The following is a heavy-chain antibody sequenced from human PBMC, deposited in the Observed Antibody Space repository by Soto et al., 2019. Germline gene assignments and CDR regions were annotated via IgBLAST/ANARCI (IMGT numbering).Heavy chain of an antibody. CDR1: GLTVSSKY. J-gene: IGHJ4*02. CDR2: LYSGGTT. Sequence: EVQLVESGGGLVQPGGSLRLSCAASGLTVSSKYMTWVRQAPGKGLEWLSVLYSGGTTYYADSVKGRFTISRDNSKNTVYLQMNSLRGEDTAVYYCATSTGFPGFDYWGQGSLVTVSS. CDR3: ATSTGFPGFDY. V-gene: IGHV3-66*01. D-gene: IGHD6-25*01.